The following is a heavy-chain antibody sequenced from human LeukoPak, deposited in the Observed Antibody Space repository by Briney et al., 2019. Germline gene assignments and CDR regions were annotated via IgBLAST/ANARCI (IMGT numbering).Heavy chain of an antibody. J-gene: IGHJ3*02. Sequence: GESLKISCQGSGYIFTSYWIGWVRQMPGKGLEWMGIIYPGDSDTRYSPSFQGQVTISADKSISTAYLQWSSLKASDTAMYYCARVVVAATLYDAFDIWGQGTMVTVSS. V-gene: IGHV5-51*01. CDR3: ARVVVAATLYDAFDI. CDR2: IYPGDSDT. CDR1: GYIFTSYW. D-gene: IGHD2-15*01.